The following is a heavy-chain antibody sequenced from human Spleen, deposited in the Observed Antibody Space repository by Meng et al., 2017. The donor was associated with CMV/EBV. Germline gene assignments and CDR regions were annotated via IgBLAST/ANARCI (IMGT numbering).Heavy chain of an antibody. D-gene: IGHD3-3*01. CDR1: CGSISRDESY. CDR2: IYYSGST. CDR3: ARVALQRFGFDP. Sequence: VSCGSISRDESYWSWVRQSPGKGLEWIGYIYYSGSTYYNPSLKSRLSMSVDPSKNQFSLKLASVTDADTAVYYCARVALQRFGFDPWGQGTLVTVSS. J-gene: IGHJ5*02. V-gene: IGHV4-30-4*08.